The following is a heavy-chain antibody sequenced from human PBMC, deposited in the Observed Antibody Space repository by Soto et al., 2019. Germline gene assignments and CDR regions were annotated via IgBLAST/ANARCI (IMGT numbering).Heavy chain of an antibody. J-gene: IGHJ3*02. CDR1: GFTFSSYG. Sequence: GGSLRLSXAASGFTFSSYGMHWVRQAPGKGLEWVAVISYDGSNKYYADSVKGRFTISRDNSKNTLYLQMNSLRAEDTAVYYCAKDFSPTVVSSDAFDIWGQGTMVT. CDR2: ISYDGSNK. CDR3: AKDFSPTVVSSDAFDI. V-gene: IGHV3-30*18. D-gene: IGHD4-17*01.